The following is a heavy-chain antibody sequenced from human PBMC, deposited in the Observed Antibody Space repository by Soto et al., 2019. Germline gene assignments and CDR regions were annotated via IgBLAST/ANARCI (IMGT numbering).Heavy chain of an antibody. CDR2: ISGRSSTI. Sequence: EVQLVESGGGLVQPGGSLRLSCAASGFAFSDYNMHWVRQAPGKGLEWVSYISGRSSTIYYAVSVKGRFTISRDNAKNSLYLQMNSLRAEDTAVYYCARDPGTNPVGSDHWGQGTLVTVSS. V-gene: IGHV3-48*01. CDR3: ARDPGTNPVGSDH. CDR1: GFAFSDYN. D-gene: IGHD1-1*01. J-gene: IGHJ4*02.